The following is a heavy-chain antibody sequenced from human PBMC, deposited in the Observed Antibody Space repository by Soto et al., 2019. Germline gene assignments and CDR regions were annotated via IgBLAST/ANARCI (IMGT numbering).Heavy chain of an antibody. D-gene: IGHD2-21*02. V-gene: IGHV3-23*01. CDR2: VTANGGST. Sequence: GGSLRLSCAATGFAFSVYAMTWVRQAPGKGLEWVSAVTANGGSTYSADSVKGRFTISRDNSKNTLFLQMNSLRAEDTAVYYCASLGVGDWANYYYYYGMDVWGQGTTVTVSS. CDR1: GFAFSVYA. J-gene: IGHJ6*02. CDR3: ASLGVGDWANYYYYYGMDV.